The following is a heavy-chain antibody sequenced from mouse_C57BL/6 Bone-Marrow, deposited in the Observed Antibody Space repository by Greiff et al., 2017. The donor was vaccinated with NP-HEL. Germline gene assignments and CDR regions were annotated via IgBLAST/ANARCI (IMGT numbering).Heavy chain of an antibody. J-gene: IGHJ4*01. D-gene: IGHD1-2*01. Sequence: EVQLVESGGGLVKPGGSLKLSCAASGFTFSSYAMSWVRQTPEKRLEWVATISDGGSYTYYPDNVKGRFTISRDNAKNNLYLQMSHLKSEDTAMYYCARESITTAPYYAMDYWGQGTSVTVSS. V-gene: IGHV5-4*01. CDR3: ARESITTAPYYAMDY. CDR1: GFTFSSYA. CDR2: ISDGGSYT.